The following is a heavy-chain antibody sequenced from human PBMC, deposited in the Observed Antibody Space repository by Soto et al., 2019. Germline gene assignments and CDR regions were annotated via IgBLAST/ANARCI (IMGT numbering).Heavy chain of an antibody. CDR3: AKDRLHDYGGMFDR. D-gene: IGHD4-17*01. Sequence: EVQLVESGGGLVQPGRSLRLSCVASGFTFDDYAMHWVRQAPGKGLEWVSGISWNSGNVGYADSVKGRFTISRDNAKNSLYLQMNSLRPEDTALYYCAKDRLHDYGGMFDRWGQGTRVTVSS. J-gene: IGHJ5*02. V-gene: IGHV3-9*01. CDR1: GFTFDDYA. CDR2: ISWNSGNV.